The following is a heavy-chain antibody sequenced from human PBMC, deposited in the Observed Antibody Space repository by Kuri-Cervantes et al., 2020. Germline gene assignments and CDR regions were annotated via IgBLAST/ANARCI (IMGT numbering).Heavy chain of an antibody. CDR3: SRSAPQYCSSTSCYFWFDP. Sequence: ASVKVSCKASGYTFTGYYMHWVRQAPGQGLEWMGWINPNSGGTNYAQKFQGRVTITADKSTSTACMELSSLRSEDTAVYYCSRSAPQYCSSTSCYFWFDPWGQGTLVTVSS. D-gene: IGHD2-2*01. V-gene: IGHV1-2*02. CDR2: INPNSGGT. CDR1: GYTFTGYY. J-gene: IGHJ5*02.